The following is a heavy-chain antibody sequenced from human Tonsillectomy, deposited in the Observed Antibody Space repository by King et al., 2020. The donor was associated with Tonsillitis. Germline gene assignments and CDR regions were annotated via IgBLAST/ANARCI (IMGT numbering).Heavy chain of an antibody. D-gene: IGHD6-13*01. J-gene: IGHJ4*02. V-gene: IGHV4-61*02. CDR1: GGSISSGSYY. CDR2: IYTSGST. Sequence: QLQESGPGLVKPSQTLSLTCTVSGGSISSGSYYWSWIRQPAGKGLEWIGRIYTSGSTNYNPSLKSRVTMSVDTFKNQFSLKLSSVTAADTAVYYCARGRFIAAAGTAYDYWGQGTLVTVSS. CDR3: ARGRFIAAAGTAYDY.